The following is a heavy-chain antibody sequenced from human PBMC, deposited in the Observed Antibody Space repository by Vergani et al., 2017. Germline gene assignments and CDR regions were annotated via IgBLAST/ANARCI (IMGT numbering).Heavy chain of an antibody. D-gene: IGHD3-22*01. J-gene: IGHJ4*02. CDR3: ARRDSSGDFYXFDY. CDR1: GGSISSYY. CDR2: IYYSGST. V-gene: IGHV4-59*01. Sequence: QVQLQESGPGLVKPSETLSLTCTVSGGSISSYYWSWIRQPPGKGLEWIGHIYYSGSTNYNPPLKSRVTISVDTSKNQFSLMMRSVTDADTAVYYCARRDSSGDFYXFDYWGQGTLVTVSS.